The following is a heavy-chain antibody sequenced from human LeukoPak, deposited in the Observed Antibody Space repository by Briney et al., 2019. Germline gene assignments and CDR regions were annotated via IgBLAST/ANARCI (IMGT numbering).Heavy chain of an antibody. V-gene: IGHV3-53*01. CDR2: IYSDGRT. Sequence: HPGGSLRLSCAASGFTVSRNYMSWVRQAPGKGLEWVSVIYSDGRTYYEDSVKGRFTISRDNSKNTLHLQMNSLKAEDTAVYYCARDSGYDLRPTLDYWGQGTLVIVSS. CDR1: GFTVSRNY. D-gene: IGHD5-12*01. CDR3: ARDSGYDLRPTLDY. J-gene: IGHJ4*02.